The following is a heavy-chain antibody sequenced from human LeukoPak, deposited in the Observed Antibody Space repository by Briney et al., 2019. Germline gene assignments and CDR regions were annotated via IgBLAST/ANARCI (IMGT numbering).Heavy chain of an antibody. CDR1: GFTFSDYY. CDR2: ISSSGSTI. Sequence: GGSLRLSCAASGFTFSDYYMSWIRQAPGKGLEWVSYISSSGSTIYYADSVKGRFTISRDNSKNTLYLQMNSLRAEDTAVYYCAKITPSIAAAGTCFDYWGQGTLVTVSS. CDR3: AKITPSIAAAGTCFDY. V-gene: IGHV3-11*01. D-gene: IGHD6-13*01. J-gene: IGHJ4*02.